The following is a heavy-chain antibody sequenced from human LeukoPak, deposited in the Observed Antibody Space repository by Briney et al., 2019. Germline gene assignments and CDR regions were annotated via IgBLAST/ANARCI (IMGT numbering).Heavy chain of an antibody. J-gene: IGHJ3*02. Sequence: KPSETLSLTCTVSGGSIGSYYWSWIRQPPGKGLEWIGYIYYSGSTNYNPSLKSRVTISVDTSKNHFSLKLNSVTAADTALYYCAREGSSAWHDGFDIWGQGTIGTVS. D-gene: IGHD6-19*01. CDR1: GGSIGSYY. CDR2: IYYSGST. V-gene: IGHV4-59*01. CDR3: AREGSSAWHDGFDI.